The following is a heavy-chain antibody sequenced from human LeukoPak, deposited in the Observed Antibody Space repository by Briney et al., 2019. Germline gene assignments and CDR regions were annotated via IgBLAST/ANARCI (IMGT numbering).Heavy chain of an antibody. D-gene: IGHD3-9*01. J-gene: IGHJ3*02. V-gene: IGHV4-59*12. CDR2: IYYSGST. CDR3: ARDRWGYYDILTGLAFDI. CDR1: GGSISSYY. Sequence: SETLFLTCTVSGGSISSYYWSWIRQPPGKGLEWIGYIYYSGSTNYNPSLKSRVTISVDTSKNQFSLKLSSVTAADTAVYYCARDRWGYYDILTGLAFDIWGQGTMVTVSS.